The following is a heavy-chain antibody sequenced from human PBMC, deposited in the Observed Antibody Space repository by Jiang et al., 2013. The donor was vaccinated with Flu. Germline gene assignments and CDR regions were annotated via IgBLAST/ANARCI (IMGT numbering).Heavy chain of an antibody. CDR1: GYIFTSYA. Sequence: SGAEVKKPGASVKVSCKASGYIFTSYAMHWVRQAPGQRLEWMGWINVVNGNTKYSQKFQGRVTITRDTSASTAYMELSSLRSEDTAMYYCARDSLSGWYSDYWGQGTLVTVSS. J-gene: IGHJ4*02. CDR2: INVVNGNT. V-gene: IGHV1-3*01. D-gene: IGHD6-19*01. CDR3: ARDSLSGWYSDY.